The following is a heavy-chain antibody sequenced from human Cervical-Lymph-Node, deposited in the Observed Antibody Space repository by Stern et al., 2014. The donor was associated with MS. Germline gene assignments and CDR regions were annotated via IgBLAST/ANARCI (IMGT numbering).Heavy chain of an antibody. CDR2: IWHDGSNE. V-gene: IGHV3-33*01. Sequence: QVQLVESGGGVVQPGRSLRLSCVASGFVFKNFGVHWVRQAPGKGLEWLSVIWHDGSNEYYADSLKGRFSISRDNSKNTLYLQMDTLRPDDTAVYYCARHMAAAGTTLPDFWGQGTLVTVSS. D-gene: IGHD6-13*01. CDR3: ARHMAAAGTTLPDF. CDR1: GFVFKNFG. J-gene: IGHJ4*02.